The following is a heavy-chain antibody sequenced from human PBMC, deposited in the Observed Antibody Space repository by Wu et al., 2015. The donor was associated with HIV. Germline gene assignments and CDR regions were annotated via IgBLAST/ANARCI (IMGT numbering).Heavy chain of an antibody. CDR2: FDPEDGET. CDR1: GYTLTELS. CDR3: ATAGKLQQLVPGTNWFDP. D-gene: IGHD6-13*01. Sequence: QVQLVQSGAEVKKPGASVKVSCKVSGYTLTELSMHWVRQAPGKGLEWMGGFDPEDGETIYAQKFQGRVTMTEDTSTDTAYMELSSLRSEDTAVYYCATAGKLQQLVPGTNWFDPWGQGTLVTVSS. J-gene: IGHJ5*02. V-gene: IGHV1-24*01.